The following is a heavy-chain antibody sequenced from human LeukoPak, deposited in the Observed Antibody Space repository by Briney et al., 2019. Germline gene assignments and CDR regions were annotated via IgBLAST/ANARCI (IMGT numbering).Heavy chain of an antibody. CDR1: GFTFTSYA. Sequence: GSLRLSCAASGFTFTSYAMSWVRQAPGKGLEWVSAISGSGGSSRYADSVKGRFTLSRDNSKSTLYLQMNSLRAEDTAVYYCAREYGSGSYYYDYWGQGTLVTVSS. CDR2: ISGSGGSS. D-gene: IGHD3-10*01. CDR3: AREYGSGSYYYDY. J-gene: IGHJ4*02. V-gene: IGHV3-23*01.